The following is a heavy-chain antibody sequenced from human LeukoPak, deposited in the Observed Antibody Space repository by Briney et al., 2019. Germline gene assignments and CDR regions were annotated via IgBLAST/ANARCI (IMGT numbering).Heavy chain of an antibody. CDR3: ARERLVTMVRGVIPFSY. V-gene: IGHV1-2*02. J-gene: IGHJ4*02. CDR1: GYTFTGYY. CDR2: INPNSGGT. Sequence: GASVKVSCKASGYTFTGYYMHWVRQAPGQGLEWMGWINPNSGGTNYAQKFQGRVTMTRDTSISTAYMGLSRLRSDDTAVYYCARERLVTMVRGVIPFSYWXQGTLXTVSS. D-gene: IGHD3-10*01.